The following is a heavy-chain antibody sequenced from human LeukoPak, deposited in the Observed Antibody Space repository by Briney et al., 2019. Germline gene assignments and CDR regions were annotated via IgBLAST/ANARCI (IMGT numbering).Heavy chain of an antibody. CDR3: ASSGSYSSSVTDV. J-gene: IGHJ6*04. V-gene: IGHV4-39*07. D-gene: IGHD6-6*01. Sequence: SETLSLTCTVSGGSISSSSYYWGWIRQPPGKGLEWIGSIYYSGSTYYNPSLKSRVTISVDRSKNQFSLKLSSVTAADTAEYYCASSGSYSSSVTDVWGKGTTVTVSS. CDR2: IYYSGST. CDR1: GGSISSSSYY.